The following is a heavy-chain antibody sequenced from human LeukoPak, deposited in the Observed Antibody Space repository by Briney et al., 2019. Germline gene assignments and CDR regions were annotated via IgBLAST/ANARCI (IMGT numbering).Heavy chain of an antibody. J-gene: IGHJ4*02. CDR3: AAVAAAGTAYFDY. Sequence: PGGSLRLSCAASGFTFSSYAMSWVRQAPGEGLEWVSAISGSGGSTYYADSVKGRFTISRDNPKNTLYLQMNGLRAEDTAVYYCAAVAAAGTAYFDYWGQGTLVTVSS. CDR2: ISGSGGST. D-gene: IGHD6-13*01. CDR1: GFTFSSYA. V-gene: IGHV3-23*01.